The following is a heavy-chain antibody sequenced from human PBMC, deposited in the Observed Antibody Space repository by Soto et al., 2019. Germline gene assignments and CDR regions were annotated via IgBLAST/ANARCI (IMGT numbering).Heavy chain of an antibody. D-gene: IGHD6-19*01. V-gene: IGHV4-4*02. CDR3: TRVSSLSRTWFDP. Sequence: QVQLQESGPGLVKPSGTLSLTCAVSGGSISSDNWWSWVRQPPGKGLEWIGELFHSGATNYNPSLKSRVTISVDKSKNQFSLKLSSLTAADTAVYYCTRVSSLSRTWFDPWGQGTLVTVSS. CDR1: GGSISSDNW. CDR2: LFHSGAT. J-gene: IGHJ5*02.